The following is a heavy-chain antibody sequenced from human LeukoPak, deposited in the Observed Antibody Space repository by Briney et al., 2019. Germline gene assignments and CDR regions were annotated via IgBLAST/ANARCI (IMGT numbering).Heavy chain of an antibody. CDR2: IYYSGST. CDR3: ARLNSRSYHFPMDV. J-gene: IGHJ6*02. CDR1: GGSISSYY. D-gene: IGHD2-2*01. Sequence: NPSETLSLTCTVSGGSISSYYWSWIRQPPGKGLEWIGHIYYSGSTNYNPSLKSRVTISVDTSQNQFSLRLTSLTAADTAVYYCARLNSRSYHFPMDVWGQGTTVAVSS. V-gene: IGHV4-59*08.